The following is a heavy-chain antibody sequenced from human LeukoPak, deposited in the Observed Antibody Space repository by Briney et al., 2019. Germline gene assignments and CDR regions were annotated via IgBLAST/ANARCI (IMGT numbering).Heavy chain of an antibody. D-gene: IGHD3-22*01. J-gene: IGHJ2*01. CDR3: ARLFHDYYDSSGYYSEVGWYFDL. CDR1: GGSFSGYY. V-gene: IGHV4-34*01. Sequence: PSETLSLTCAVYGGSFSGYYWSWIRQPPGKGLEWIGEINHSGSTNYNPSLKSRVTISVDTSKNQFSLKLSSVTAADTAVYYCARLFHDYYDSSGYYSEVGWYFDLWGRGTLVTVSS. CDR2: INHSGST.